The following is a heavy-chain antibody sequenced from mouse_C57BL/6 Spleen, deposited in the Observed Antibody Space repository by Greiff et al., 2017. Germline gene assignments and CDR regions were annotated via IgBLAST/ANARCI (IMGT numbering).Heavy chain of an antibody. D-gene: IGHD2-4*01. Sequence: QVQLQQPGAELVKPGASVKMSCKASGYTFTSYWITWVKQRPGQGLEWIGDIYPGSGSTNYNEKFNSKATLTVDTSSSTAYMQLSSLTSEDSAVYYCARTDDYGGGWWFAYWGQETLVTVSA. CDR3: ARTDDYGGGWWFAY. J-gene: IGHJ3*01. CDR1: GYTFTSYW. CDR2: IYPGSGST. V-gene: IGHV1-55*01.